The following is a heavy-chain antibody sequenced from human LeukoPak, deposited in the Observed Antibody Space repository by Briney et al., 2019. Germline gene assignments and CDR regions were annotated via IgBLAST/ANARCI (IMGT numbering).Heavy chain of an antibody. Sequence: GGSLRLSCAASGFTFSSYAMHWVRQAPGKGLEWVAVISYDGSNKYYADSVKGRFTISRDNSKNTLYLQMNSLRAEDTAVYYCARDYGDYNLFSAFDIWGQGTMVTVSS. CDR1: GFTFSSYA. CDR2: ISYDGSNK. D-gene: IGHD4-17*01. V-gene: IGHV3-30-3*01. CDR3: ARDYGDYNLFSAFDI. J-gene: IGHJ3*02.